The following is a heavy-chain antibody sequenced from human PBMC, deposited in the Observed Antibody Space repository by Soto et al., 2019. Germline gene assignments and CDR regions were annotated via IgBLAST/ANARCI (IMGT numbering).Heavy chain of an antibody. CDR1: GFTFSDYY. Sequence: GGSLRLSCAASGFTFSDYYMSWIRQAPGKGLEWVSYISSSGSTIYYADSVKGRFTISRDNAKNSLYLQMNSLRAEDTAVYYCASGYCSGGSCSGHYYYYYYMDVWGKGTTVTVSS. V-gene: IGHV3-11*01. CDR2: ISSSGSTI. J-gene: IGHJ6*03. CDR3: ASGYCSGGSCSGHYYYYYYMDV. D-gene: IGHD2-15*01.